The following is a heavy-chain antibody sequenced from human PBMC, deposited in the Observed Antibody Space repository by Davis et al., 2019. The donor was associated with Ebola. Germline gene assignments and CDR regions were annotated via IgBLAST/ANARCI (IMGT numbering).Heavy chain of an antibody. CDR2: INSDGSST. D-gene: IGHD3-10*01. CDR3: ARAWGSGSYYYYGMDV. CDR1: GFTFSSYW. J-gene: IGHJ6*02. V-gene: IGHV3-74*01. Sequence: GESLKISCAVSGFTFSSYWMHWVRQAPGKGLVWVSRINSDGSSTSYADSVKGRFTISRDNAKNTLYLQMNSLRAEDTAVYYCARAWGSGSYYYYGMDVWGQGTTVTVSS.